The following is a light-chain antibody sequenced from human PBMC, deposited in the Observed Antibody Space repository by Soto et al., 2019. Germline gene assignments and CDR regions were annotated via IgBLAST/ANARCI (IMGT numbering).Light chain of an antibody. J-gene: IGKJ4*01. Sequence: DIQMTQSPSSVSASVGDRATITCRTSQGISSWLAWYQQKPREAPRLLINAASSLQSGVPTRFSGSGSGTDFTLTISRLQPEDFATYYCQSANSFPLTFGQGTKVEIK. CDR3: QSANSFPLT. CDR1: QGISSW. V-gene: IGKV1-12*01. CDR2: AAS.